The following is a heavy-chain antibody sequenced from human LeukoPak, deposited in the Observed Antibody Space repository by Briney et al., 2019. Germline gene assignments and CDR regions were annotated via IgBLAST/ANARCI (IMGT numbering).Heavy chain of an antibody. J-gene: IGHJ3*02. Sequence: ASVKVSCKASGYTFTSYGISWVRQAPGQGLEWMGWISAYNGSTNYAQKLQGRVTMTTDTSTSTAYMELRSLRSDDTAVYYCATPTQWGLHSAVAFDIWGQGTMVTVSS. CDR3: ATPTQWGLHSAVAFDI. CDR1: GYTFTSYG. D-gene: IGHD1-26*01. CDR2: ISAYNGST. V-gene: IGHV1-18*01.